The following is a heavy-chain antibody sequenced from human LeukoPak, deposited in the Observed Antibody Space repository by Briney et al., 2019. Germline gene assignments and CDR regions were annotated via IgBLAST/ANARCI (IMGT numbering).Heavy chain of an antibody. D-gene: IGHD2-15*01. J-gene: IGHJ4*02. Sequence: GRSLRLSCAASGFTFSSYAMSWVRQAPGKGMEWVSGMSGSGASTYYADSVKGRFTISRDNSKNTLSLQMNSLRAEDTAVYYCAKGELEYCSGTRCYPFDYWGQGTLVTVSS. CDR3: AKGELEYCSGTRCYPFDY. CDR2: MSGSGAST. CDR1: GFTFSSYA. V-gene: IGHV3-23*01.